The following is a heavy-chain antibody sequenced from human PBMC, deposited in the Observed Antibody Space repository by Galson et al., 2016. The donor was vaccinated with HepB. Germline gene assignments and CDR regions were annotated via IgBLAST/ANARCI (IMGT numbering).Heavy chain of an antibody. D-gene: IGHD5-18*01. V-gene: IGHV4-34*01. J-gene: IGHJ4*02. CDR3: ARAGYNYGFYDY. CDR2: INHSGRT. Sequence: ETLSLTCAVYGGSFSGYFWSWIRQPPGKGLEWIGEINHSGRTNYNSSLESRVTISVDTTKNQFSLKLTSVTAADTASYYCARAGYNYGFYDYWGQGTLVTVSS. CDR1: GGSFSGYF.